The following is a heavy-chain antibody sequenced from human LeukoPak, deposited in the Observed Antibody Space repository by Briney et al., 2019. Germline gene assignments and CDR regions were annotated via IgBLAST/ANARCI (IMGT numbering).Heavy chain of an antibody. J-gene: IGHJ6*02. D-gene: IGHD7-27*01. Sequence: GGSLRLSCVASGFTFSSLWMYWVRQAPGTGLVWVSSINSDGRDTRYADSVKGRFTISRDNAKNTVYLQMNSLRAEDTAVYYCARNHWDYVYYGMDVWGQGTTVTASS. V-gene: IGHV3-74*01. CDR2: INSDGRDT. CDR3: ARNHWDYVYYGMDV. CDR1: GFTFSSLW.